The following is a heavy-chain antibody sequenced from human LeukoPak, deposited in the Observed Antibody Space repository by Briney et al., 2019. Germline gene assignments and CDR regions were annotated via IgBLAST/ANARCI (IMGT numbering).Heavy chain of an antibody. CDR1: DFAFYGYS. D-gene: IGHD5-12*01. CDR3: ARDLPATEEFQH. V-gene: IGHV3-20*04. CDR2: INWNGGST. J-gene: IGHJ1*01. Sequence: PGGSLRLSCAASDFAFYGYSMHWVRQAPGKGLEWVSGINWNGGSTGYADSVKGRFTISRDNAKNSLYLQMNSLRAEDTALYYCARDLPATEEFQHWGQGTLVTVSS.